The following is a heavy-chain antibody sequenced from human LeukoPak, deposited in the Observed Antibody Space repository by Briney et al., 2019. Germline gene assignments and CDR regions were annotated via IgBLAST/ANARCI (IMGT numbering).Heavy chain of an antibody. CDR2: IYHSGST. V-gene: IGHV4-59*01. CDR1: GGSISTYY. CDR3: AREVGYCSGGSCYSYFDY. J-gene: IGHJ4*02. Sequence: SETLSLTCTVSGGSISTYYWSWIRQPPGKGLEWIAYIYHSGSTKYNPSLKSRVTMSVDTSKNQFSLKLSSVTAADTAVYYCAREVGYCSGGSCYSYFDYWGQGTLVTVSS. D-gene: IGHD2-15*01.